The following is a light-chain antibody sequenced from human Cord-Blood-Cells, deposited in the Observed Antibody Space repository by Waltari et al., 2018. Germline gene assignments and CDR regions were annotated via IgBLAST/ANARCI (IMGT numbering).Light chain of an antibody. J-gene: IGLJ1*01. CDR2: EVS. CDR3: SSYTSSSTPYV. Sequence: QSALTQPASVSGSPGQSITISCTGTSSDVGGYNYVSWYQQHPGKAPKLMIYEVSNRPSGVSNRVAGCKSGNPASLTISGLQAEDEADYYCSSYTSSSTPYVFGTGTKVTVL. V-gene: IGLV2-14*01. CDR1: SSDVGGYNY.